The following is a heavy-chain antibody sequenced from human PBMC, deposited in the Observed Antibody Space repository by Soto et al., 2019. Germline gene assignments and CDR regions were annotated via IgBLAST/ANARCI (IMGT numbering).Heavy chain of an antibody. CDR3: ARDNIPPGYYDILTGSYGFDP. V-gene: IGHV1-3*01. D-gene: IGHD3-9*01. CDR2: INAGNGNT. CDR1: GYTFTSYA. Sequence: GASVKVSCKASGYTFTSYAMHWVRQAPGQRLEWMGWINAGNGNTKYSQKFQGRVTITRDTSASTAYMELSSLRSEDTAVYYCARDNIPPGYYDILTGSYGFDPWGQGTLVTVSS. J-gene: IGHJ5*02.